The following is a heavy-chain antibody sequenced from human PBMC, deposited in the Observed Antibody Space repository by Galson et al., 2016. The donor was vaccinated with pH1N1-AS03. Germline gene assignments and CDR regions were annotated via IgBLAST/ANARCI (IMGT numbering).Heavy chain of an antibody. CDR3: ARSPGDYFSSLGMDG. J-gene: IGHJ6*02. V-gene: IGHV2-70*11. Sequence: PALVKPTQTLTLTCTFSGFSLTTDKMCVTWIRQPPGKALEWLARIDWDDDEYYSRSLRTRLTISKDTSKNQVVLTMTNMDPADTGTYFCARSPGDYFSSLGMDGWGQGTTVTVS. CDR1: GFSLTTDKMC. CDR2: IDWDDDE. D-gene: IGHD5-12*01.